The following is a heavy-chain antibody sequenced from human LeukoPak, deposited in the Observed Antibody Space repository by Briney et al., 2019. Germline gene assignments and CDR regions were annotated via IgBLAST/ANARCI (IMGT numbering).Heavy chain of an antibody. CDR1: GFTFSDYW. Sequence: GGSLRLSCAASGFTFSDYWMHWVRQAPGKGLVWVSRINTDGTSTKYADSVKGRFTISRDNARNTVYLQMNSLRAEDTAVYYCARAQYSYTGIVDYWGQGTLVTVSS. CDR3: ARAQYSYTGIVDY. V-gene: IGHV3-74*01. D-gene: IGHD5-12*01. J-gene: IGHJ4*02. CDR2: INTDGTST.